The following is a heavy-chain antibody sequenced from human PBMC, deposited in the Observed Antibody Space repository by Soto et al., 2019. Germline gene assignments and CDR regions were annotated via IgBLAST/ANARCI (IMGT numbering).Heavy chain of an antibody. CDR3: AGLLWFGEVIYSDP. CDR1: GGSVCSNNW. Sequence: PSETLSLTCAVSGGSVCSNNWWSWVRQPPGKGLEWIGEIYHTGSTNYNPALKSRVTISIDKSKNQFSLKLSSVTAADTAVYYCAGLLWFGEVIYSDPWGQGTLVTVSS. CDR2: IYHTGST. J-gene: IGHJ5*02. V-gene: IGHV4-4*02. D-gene: IGHD3-10*01.